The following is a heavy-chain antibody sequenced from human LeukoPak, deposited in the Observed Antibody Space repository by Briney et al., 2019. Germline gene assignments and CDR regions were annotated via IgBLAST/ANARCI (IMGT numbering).Heavy chain of an antibody. Sequence: GESLKISCKGSGYNFTKYWIGWVSQMPGKGLEWMGIIYPGDSDSRYSPSFQGQVTISADKSVTTAYLQWSSLKASDTAIYYCARLGYSAYPSGEFDYWGQGTQVTVSS. CDR3: ARLGYSAYPSGEFDY. CDR2: IYPGDSDS. V-gene: IGHV5-51*01. D-gene: IGHD5-12*01. J-gene: IGHJ4*02. CDR1: GYNFTKYW.